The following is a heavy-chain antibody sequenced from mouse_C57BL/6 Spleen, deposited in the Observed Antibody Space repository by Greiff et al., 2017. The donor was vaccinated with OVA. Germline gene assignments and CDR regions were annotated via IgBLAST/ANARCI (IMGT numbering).Heavy chain of an antibody. D-gene: IGHD1-1*01. CDR1: GYTFTSYW. J-gene: IGHJ1*03. CDR3: ARSPYYYGSSYNWYFDV. CDR2: IDPSDSET. Sequence: QVQLQQSGAELVRPGSSVKLSCKASGYTFTSYWMHWVKQRPIQGLEWIGNIDPSDSETHYNQKFKDKATLTVDKSSSTAYMQLSSLTSEDSAVYYCARSPYYYGSSYNWYFDVWGTGTTVTVSS. V-gene: IGHV1-52*01.